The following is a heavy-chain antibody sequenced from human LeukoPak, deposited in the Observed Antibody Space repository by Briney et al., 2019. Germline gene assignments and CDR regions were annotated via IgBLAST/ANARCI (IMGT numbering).Heavy chain of an antibody. CDR1: GFTFSSYG. Sequence: PGGSLRLSCAASGFTFSSYGMHWVRQAPGKGLEWVAVISYDGSNKYYADSVKGRFTISRDNFKNTLYLQMNSLRAEDTAVYYCAKDRAGSYLDYWGQGTLVTVSS. V-gene: IGHV3-30*18. D-gene: IGHD1-26*01. J-gene: IGHJ4*02. CDR3: AKDRAGSYLDY. CDR2: ISYDGSNK.